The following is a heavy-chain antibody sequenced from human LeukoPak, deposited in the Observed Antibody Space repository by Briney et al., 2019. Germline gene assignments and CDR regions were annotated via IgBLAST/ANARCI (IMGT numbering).Heavy chain of an antibody. CDR2: INPTGGGT. Sequence: ASVTVSCKASGYTFTSYGISWVRQAPGQGLEWMGIINPTGGGTTYAQKFQGRVTMTRDTSTSTVYMELSSLRSDDTAVYYCARTAARRFDYWGQGTLVTVSS. CDR1: GYTFTSYG. D-gene: IGHD6-6*01. CDR3: ARTAARRFDY. V-gene: IGHV1-46*01. J-gene: IGHJ4*02.